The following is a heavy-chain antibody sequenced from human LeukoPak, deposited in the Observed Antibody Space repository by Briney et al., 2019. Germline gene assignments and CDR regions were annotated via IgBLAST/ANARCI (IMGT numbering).Heavy chain of an antibody. D-gene: IGHD3-16*01. Sequence: SVKVSCKASGYTFTGYYMHWVRQAPGQGLEWMGRIIPILGIANYAQKFQGRVTITADKSTSTAYMELSSLRSEDTAVYYCASPRFEGSFDYWGQGTLVTVSS. J-gene: IGHJ4*02. V-gene: IGHV1-69*02. CDR2: IIPILGIA. CDR3: ASPRFEGSFDY. CDR1: GYTFTGYY.